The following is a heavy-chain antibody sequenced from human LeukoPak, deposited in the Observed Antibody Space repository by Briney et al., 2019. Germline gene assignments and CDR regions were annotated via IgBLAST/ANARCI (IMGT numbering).Heavy chain of an antibody. CDR1: GFTFSSYA. V-gene: IGHV3-23*01. CDR3: AKNQDSDFWSGYSPLYFDY. D-gene: IGHD3-3*01. J-gene: IGHJ4*02. CDR2: ISGSGGST. Sequence: GGSLRLSCAAAGFTFSSYAMSWVRQAPGKGLEWVSAISGSGGSTYYADSVKGRFTISRDNSKNTLYLQMNSLRAEDTAVYYCAKNQDSDFWSGYSPLYFDYCGQGTLVTVSS.